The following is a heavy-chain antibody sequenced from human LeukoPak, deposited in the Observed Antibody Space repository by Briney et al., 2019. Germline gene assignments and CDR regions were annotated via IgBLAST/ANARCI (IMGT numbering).Heavy chain of an antibody. V-gene: IGHV1-2*02. CDR2: INPNNGAT. Sequence: GASVKVSCKASGYTLIDYHIHWVRQAPGQGLEWMGWINPNNGATNYPQKFQGRVTMTRDTSISTAYMELSRLRSDDTAVYYCARGGVTFGGAYYMDVWGKGTTVTVSS. D-gene: IGHD3-16*01. CDR3: ARGGVTFGGAYYMDV. CDR1: GYTLIDYH. J-gene: IGHJ6*03.